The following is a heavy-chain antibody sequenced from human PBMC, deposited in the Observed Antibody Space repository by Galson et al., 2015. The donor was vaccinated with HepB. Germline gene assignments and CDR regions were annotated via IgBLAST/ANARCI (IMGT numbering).Heavy chain of an antibody. CDR3: ARASITIFGVVRGDIDY. CDR1: GYTFTNYA. CDR2: INAGNDNT. Sequence: SVKVSCKASGYTFTNYAMHWVRQAPGQRLEWMGRINAGNDNTKYSQKFQGRVTITRNTSISTAYMELSSLRSEDTAVYYCARASITIFGVVRGDIDYWGQGTLVTVSS. D-gene: IGHD3-3*01. V-gene: IGHV1-3*01. J-gene: IGHJ4*02.